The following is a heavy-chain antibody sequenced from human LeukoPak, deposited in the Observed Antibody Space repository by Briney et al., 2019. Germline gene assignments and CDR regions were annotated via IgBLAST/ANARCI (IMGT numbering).Heavy chain of an antibody. J-gene: IGHJ6*02. D-gene: IGHD5-12*01. Sequence: SETLSLTCTVSGGSISSYYWSWIRQPPGKGLEWIGFIYYSGSTNYTPSLKSRVTISVDTSKKQFSLKLGSVTAADTAVYYCARQGGGYNYGAYYYYGMDVWGQGTTVTVSS. CDR3: ARQGGGYNYGAYYYYGMDV. CDR2: IYYSGST. CDR1: GGSISSYY. V-gene: IGHV4-59*08.